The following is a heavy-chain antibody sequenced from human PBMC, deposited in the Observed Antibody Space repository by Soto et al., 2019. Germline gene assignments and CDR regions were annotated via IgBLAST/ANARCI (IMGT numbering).Heavy chain of an antibody. J-gene: IGHJ4*02. CDR1: GRSISRVGYY. V-gene: IGHV4-31*02. Sequence: SETLSPTWTVSGRSISRVGYYWSWIRQHPGKGLEWIGYIYYSGRTYYNPSLKSRVTISVDTSTNQSSLKLSSVTAADTAVYYCARDSDHTIDSWGQGTLVPVSS. CDR2: IYYSGRT. CDR3: ARDSDHTIDS. D-gene: IGHD2-2*01.